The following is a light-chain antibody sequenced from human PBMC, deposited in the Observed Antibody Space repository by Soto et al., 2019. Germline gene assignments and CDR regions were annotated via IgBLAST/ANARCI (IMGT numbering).Light chain of an antibody. CDR2: AAS. CDR3: QQSYSTPFT. Sequence: DIQMTQSPSSLSASVGDRVTITCRASQSISSYLHWYQQKPGKAPKLLIYAASSLQSGVPSRFSGSGSGTYFPLTISSLQPEDFATYYCQQSYSTPFTFGPGTKLDIK. J-gene: IGKJ3*01. V-gene: IGKV1-39*01. CDR1: QSISSY.